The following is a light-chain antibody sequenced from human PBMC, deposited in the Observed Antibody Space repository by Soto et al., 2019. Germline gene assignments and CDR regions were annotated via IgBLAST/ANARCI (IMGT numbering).Light chain of an antibody. CDR3: QQYNTSST. CDR2: DAS. CDR1: QNIRNL. Sequence: DIQSSQSPCHLYSYGGGTAAITCRASQNIRNLLAWYQQQPGKAPNPLIYDASSLKSGVPSRFSGSGSGTEFPLTISCLQTDDFATYYGQQYNTSSTFGQGALLEIK. J-gene: IGKJ5*01. V-gene: IGKV1-5*01.